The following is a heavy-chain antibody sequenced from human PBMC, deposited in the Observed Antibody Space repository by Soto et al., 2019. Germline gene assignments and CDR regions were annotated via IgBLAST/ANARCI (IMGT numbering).Heavy chain of an antibody. Sequence: GASVKVSCKASGGTFSSYAISWVRQAPGQGLEWMGGIIPIFGTANYAQKFQGRVTITADESTSTAYMELSSLRSEDTAVYYCAREGYPPPQNRYGMDVWGQGTTVTVSS. J-gene: IGHJ6*02. V-gene: IGHV1-69*13. D-gene: IGHD1-1*01. CDR1: GGTFSSYA. CDR2: IIPIFGTA. CDR3: AREGYPPPQNRYGMDV.